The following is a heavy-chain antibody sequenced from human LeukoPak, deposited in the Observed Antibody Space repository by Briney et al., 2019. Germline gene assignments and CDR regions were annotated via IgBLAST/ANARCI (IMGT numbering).Heavy chain of an antibody. V-gene: IGHV1-69*04. D-gene: IGHD2-2*01. CDR1: GGTFSSYA. Sequence: ASVKVSCKASGGTFSSYAISWVRQAPGQGLEWMGRIIPILGIANYAQKFQGRVTITADKSTSTAYMELSSLRSEDTAVYYCARASPSPRYCSSTSCYSPFDYWGQGTLVTVSS. CDR2: IIPILGIA. CDR3: ARASPSPRYCSSTSCYSPFDY. J-gene: IGHJ4*02.